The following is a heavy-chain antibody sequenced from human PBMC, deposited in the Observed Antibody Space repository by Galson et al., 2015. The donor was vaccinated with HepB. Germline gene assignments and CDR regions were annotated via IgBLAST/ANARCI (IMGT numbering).Heavy chain of an antibody. V-gene: IGHV1-24*01. Sequence: SVKVSCKVSGYTLTELSMNWVRQAPGKGLEWMGRFDPEDGETIYAQKFQGRVTMAEDTSTDTAYMELSSLRSGDTAVYYCATDLTRPDKRDFYNYYYAMDVWGQGTTVTVSS. CDR2: FDPEDGET. D-gene: IGHD2-2*01. CDR3: ATDLTRPDKRDFYNYYYAMDV. J-gene: IGHJ6*02. CDR1: GYTLTELS.